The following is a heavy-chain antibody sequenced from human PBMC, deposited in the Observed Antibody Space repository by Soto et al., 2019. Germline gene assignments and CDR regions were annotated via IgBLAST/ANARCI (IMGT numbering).Heavy chain of an antibody. V-gene: IGHV5-51*01. CDR1: VYSFTSYW. CDR2: IYPGDSDT. D-gene: IGHD2-15*01. Sequence: PGESLKISCKGSVYSFTSYWIGWVRQMPGKGLEWMGIIYPGDSDTRYSPSFQGQVTISADKSISTAYLQWSSLKASDTAMYYCASSVVVPSTMNYFDYWGQGSLVTVSS. CDR3: ASSVVVPSTMNYFDY. J-gene: IGHJ4*02.